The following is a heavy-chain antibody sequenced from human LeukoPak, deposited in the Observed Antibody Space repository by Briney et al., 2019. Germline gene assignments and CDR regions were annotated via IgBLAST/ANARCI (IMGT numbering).Heavy chain of an antibody. CDR1: GYTFTSYG. Sequence: ASVKVSCKASGYTFTSYGISWVRQPPGQGREWMGWISAYNGNTNYAQKLQGRVTMTTDTSTSTAYMELRSLRSDDTAVYYCAREGHYYDSSGYLYWGQGTLVTVS. J-gene: IGHJ4*02. D-gene: IGHD3-22*01. V-gene: IGHV1-18*01. CDR3: AREGHYYDSSGYLY. CDR2: ISAYNGNT.